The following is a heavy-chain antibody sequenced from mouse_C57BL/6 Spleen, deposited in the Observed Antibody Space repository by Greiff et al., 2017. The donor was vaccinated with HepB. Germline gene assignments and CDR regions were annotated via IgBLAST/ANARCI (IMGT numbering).Heavy chain of an antibody. CDR3: AMGREITTGFAY. CDR1: GYTFTSYW. Sequence: QVQLQQPGAELVKPGASVKVSCKASGYTFTSYWMHWVKQRPGQGLEWIGRIHPSDSDTNYNQKFKGKATLTVDKSSSTAYMQLSSLTSEDSAVYYCAMGREITTGFAYWGQGTLVTVSA. CDR2: IHPSDSDT. V-gene: IGHV1-74*01. J-gene: IGHJ3*01. D-gene: IGHD2-4*01.